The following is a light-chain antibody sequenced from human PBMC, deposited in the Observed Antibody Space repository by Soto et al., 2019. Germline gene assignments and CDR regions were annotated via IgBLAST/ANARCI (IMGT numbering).Light chain of an antibody. J-gene: IGKJ5*01. CDR2: GAS. CDR3: QQYGSSPIT. Sequence: EIVLIQSPATLSLSPWERATLSCRASQSVSSNLAWYQQKPGQAPRLLIYGASSRATGIPDRFSGSGSGTDFTLTISRLEPEDFAVYYCQQYGSSPITFGQGTRLEIK. CDR1: QSVSSN. V-gene: IGKV3-20*01.